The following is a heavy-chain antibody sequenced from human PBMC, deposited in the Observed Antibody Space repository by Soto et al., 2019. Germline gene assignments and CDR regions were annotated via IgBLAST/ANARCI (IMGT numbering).Heavy chain of an antibody. CDR1: GFTFSSYG. J-gene: IGHJ3*02. CDR2: IWYDGSNK. CDR3: ARDPGPGGQRAFDI. D-gene: IGHD3-16*01. Sequence: QVQLVESGGGVVQPGRSLRLSCAASGFTFSSYGMHWVRQAPGKGLEWVAVIWYDGSNKYYADSVKGRFTISRDNSKNTLYLQMNSLRAEDTAVYYCARDPGPGGQRAFDIWGQGTMVTVSS. V-gene: IGHV3-33*01.